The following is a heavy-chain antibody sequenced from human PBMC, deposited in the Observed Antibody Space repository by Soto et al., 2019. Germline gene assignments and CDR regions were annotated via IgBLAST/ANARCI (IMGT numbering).Heavy chain of an antibody. CDR3: ARDTGWGLGY. D-gene: IGHD6-19*01. J-gene: IGHJ4*02. Sequence: QVQLQESGPGLVRPSGTLSLSCAVSGDSINSDYSWNWVRQSPGKGLEWIAEIYYSGGTSYNPSLKSRVTISMDKSKNQFSLNLTSVTAADTAMYYCARDTGWGLGYWGQGTVVTVSS. CDR2: IYYSGGT. CDR1: GDSINSDYS. V-gene: IGHV4-4*02.